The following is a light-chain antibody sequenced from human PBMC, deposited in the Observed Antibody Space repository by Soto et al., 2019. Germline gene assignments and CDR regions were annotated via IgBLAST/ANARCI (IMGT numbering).Light chain of an antibody. J-gene: IGKJ1*01. Sequence: DIQMTQSPSTLSGSVGDRVTITCRASQTISSWLAWYQQKPGKAPKLLLYKASTLKSVVPSRFSGGGSGTEFTLTSSSLQPDDVATYYCQHYNSYSEAFGQGTKVELK. CDR2: KAS. CDR3: QHYNSYSEA. V-gene: IGKV1-5*03. CDR1: QTISSW.